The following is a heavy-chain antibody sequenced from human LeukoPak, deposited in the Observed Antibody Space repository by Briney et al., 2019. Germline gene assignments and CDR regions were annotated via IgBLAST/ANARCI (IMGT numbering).Heavy chain of an antibody. Sequence: GGPLNIPGKRPDYSFTSYGIGGSGQMPGKGLEWMAIIYPGDSDSRYSPSLQGQVTISADKSMSTAYLQWSSVKASDTAMYYCARNAGGWLQAYFDYWGQGTLVTVSS. J-gene: IGHJ4*02. CDR1: DYSFTSYG. D-gene: IGHD5-24*01. CDR3: ARNAGGWLQAYFDY. CDR2: IYPGDSDS. V-gene: IGHV5-51*01.